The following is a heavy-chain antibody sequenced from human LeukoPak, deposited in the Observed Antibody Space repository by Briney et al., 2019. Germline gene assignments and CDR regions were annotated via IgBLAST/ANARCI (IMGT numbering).Heavy chain of an antibody. Sequence: SETLSLTCTVSGGSISSSSYYWGWIRQPPGKGLEWIGSIYYSGSTYYNPSLKSRVTISVDTSKNQFSLKLSSVTAADTAVYYCARFVLLNSWFDPWGQGTLVTVSS. V-gene: IGHV4-39*07. J-gene: IGHJ5*02. CDR2: IYYSGST. CDR3: ARFVLLNSWFDP. D-gene: IGHD2-15*01. CDR1: GGSISSSSYY.